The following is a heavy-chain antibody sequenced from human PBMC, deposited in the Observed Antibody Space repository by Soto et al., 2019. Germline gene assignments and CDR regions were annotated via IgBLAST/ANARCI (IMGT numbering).Heavy chain of an antibody. Sequence: QVQLQESGPGLVKPSQTLSLTCTVSGGSISSGGYYWSWIRQHPGKGLEWIGYIYYSGSTYYNPSLQSRVTISVDTSKNQFSLKLSSVTAADTAVSCPRYPIAANEREYFQHWGQGTLVTVSS. D-gene: IGHD6-25*01. CDR3: RYPIAANEREYFQH. CDR2: IYYSGST. J-gene: IGHJ1*01. CDR1: GGSISSGGYY. V-gene: IGHV4-31*03.